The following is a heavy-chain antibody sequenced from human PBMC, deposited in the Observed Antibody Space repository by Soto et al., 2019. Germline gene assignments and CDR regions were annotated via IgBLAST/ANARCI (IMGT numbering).Heavy chain of an antibody. J-gene: IGHJ4*02. D-gene: IGHD5-18*01. CDR3: ARSITGYSYADS. V-gene: IGHV3-74*01. CDR2: INSDGSST. CDR1: GFTFSSYW. Sequence: EVQLVESGGGLVQPGGSLRLSCAASGFTFSSYWMHWVRQAPGKGLVWVSRINSDGSSTVYVDSVKGRFTISRDNAKNTLYLQMNSLRAEDTAVYYCARSITGYSYADSWGQGTLVTASS.